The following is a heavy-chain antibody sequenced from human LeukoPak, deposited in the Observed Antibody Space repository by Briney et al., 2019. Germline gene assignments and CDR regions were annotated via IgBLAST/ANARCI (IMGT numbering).Heavy chain of an antibody. CDR2: ISYDGSNK. V-gene: IGHV3-30-3*01. CDR3: ARDQLRLSYFDY. Sequence: PGGSLRLSCAASGFTFSGYAMHWVRQAPGKGLEWVAVISYDGSNKYYADSVKGRFTISRDNSKNTLYLQMNSLRAEDTAVYYCARDQLRLSYFDYWGQGTLVTVSS. J-gene: IGHJ4*02. D-gene: IGHD2/OR15-2a*01. CDR1: GFTFSGYA.